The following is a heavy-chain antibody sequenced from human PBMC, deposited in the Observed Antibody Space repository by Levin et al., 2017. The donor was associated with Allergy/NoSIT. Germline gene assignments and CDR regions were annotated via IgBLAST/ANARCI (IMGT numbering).Heavy chain of an antibody. D-gene: IGHD6-13*01. CDR1: GFTFSSYG. V-gene: IGHV3-33*01. J-gene: IGHJ2*01. CDR3: ARDAAAGPTDWYFDL. Sequence: GGSLRLPCAASGFTFSSYGMHWVRQAPGKGLEWVAVIWYDGSNKYYADSVKGRFTISRDNSKNTLYLQMNSLRAEDTAVYYCARDAAAGPTDWYFDLWGRGTLVTVSS. CDR2: IWYDGSNK.